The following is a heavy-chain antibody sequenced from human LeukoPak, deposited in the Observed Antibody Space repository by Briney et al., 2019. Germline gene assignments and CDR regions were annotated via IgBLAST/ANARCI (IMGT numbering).Heavy chain of an antibody. CDR2: ISGSGGST. D-gene: IGHD1-26*01. CDR1: GFTFSNYA. V-gene: IGHV3-23*01. CDR3: AKDIVGATDYFDY. Sequence: GGSLRLSCAASGFTFSNYAMSWVRQAPGKGLEWVSAISGSGGSTYHADSVKGRFTISRDNSKNTLYLQMSSLRAEDTAVYYCAKDIVGATDYFDYWGQGTLVTVSS. J-gene: IGHJ4*02.